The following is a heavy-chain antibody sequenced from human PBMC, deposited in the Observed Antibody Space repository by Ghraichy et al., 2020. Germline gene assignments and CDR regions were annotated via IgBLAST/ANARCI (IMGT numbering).Heavy chain of an antibody. J-gene: IGHJ4*02. D-gene: IGHD3-3*02. CDR3: GIRERALEFDY. CDR2: IYYSGST. Sequence: ESLNISCTVSGGSISSSSYYWGWIRQPPGKGLEWIGSIYYSGSTYYNPSLKSRVTISVDTSKNQFSLKLSSVTAADTAVYYCGIRERALEFDYWGQGTLVTVSS. V-gene: IGHV4-39*07. CDR1: GGSISSSSYY.